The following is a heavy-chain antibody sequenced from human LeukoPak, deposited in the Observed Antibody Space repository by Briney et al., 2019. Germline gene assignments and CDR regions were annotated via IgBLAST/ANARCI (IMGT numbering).Heavy chain of an antibody. J-gene: IGHJ3*02. CDR1: GYTFTGYY. CDR2: INPNSGGT. Sequence: ASVKVSCKASGYTFTGYYMHWVRQAPGQGLEWMGWINPNSGGTNYAQKFQGWVTMTRDTSTSTVYMELSSLRSEDTAVYYCARTPLGSDYDFWSGYVTDAFDIWGQGTMVTVSS. D-gene: IGHD3-3*01. V-gene: IGHV1-2*04. CDR3: ARTPLGSDYDFWSGYVTDAFDI.